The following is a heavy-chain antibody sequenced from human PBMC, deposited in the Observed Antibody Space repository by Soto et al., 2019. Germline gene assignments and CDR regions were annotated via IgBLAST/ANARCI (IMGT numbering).Heavy chain of an antibody. CDR3: AKDTIAAAGTCYY. J-gene: IGHJ4*02. V-gene: IGHV3-23*01. CDR1: GFTFSSYA. D-gene: IGHD6-13*01. CDR2: ISGSGGST. Sequence: SGGSLRLSCAASGFTFSSYAMSGVRQAPGKGLEWVSAISGSGGSTYYADSVKGRFTISRDNSKNTLYLQMNSPRAEDTAVYYCAKDTIAAAGTCYYWGQGTLVTVSS.